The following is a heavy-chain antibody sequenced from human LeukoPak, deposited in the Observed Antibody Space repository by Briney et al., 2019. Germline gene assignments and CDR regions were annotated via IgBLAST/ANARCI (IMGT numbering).Heavy chain of an antibody. CDR2: IYYTGTT. CDR1: NGSISSFY. J-gene: IGHJ4*02. D-gene: IGHD5-18*01. V-gene: IGHV4-59*01. CDR3: ARGYGRYFDY. Sequence: SETLSLTCTVSNGSISSFYWTWIRQPPGKGLEWIGYIYYTGTTDYNPSLKSRVTISVDTSKNQFSLKLSSVTAADTAVHYCARGYGRYFDYWGQGTLVTVSS.